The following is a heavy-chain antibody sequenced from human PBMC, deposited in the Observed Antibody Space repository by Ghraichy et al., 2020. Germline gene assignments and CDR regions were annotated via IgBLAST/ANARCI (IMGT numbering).Heavy chain of an antibody. J-gene: IGHJ6*02. V-gene: IGHV4-59*01. CDR1: GGSISSYY. Sequence: SETLSLTCTVSGGSISSYYWSWIRQPPGKGLEWIGYIYYSGSTNYNPSLKSRVTISVDTSKNQFSLKLSSVTAADTAVYYCARGGTYYYDSSGYYRIGRMDVWGQGTTVTVSS. CDR2: IYYSGST. CDR3: ARGGTYYYDSSGYYRIGRMDV. D-gene: IGHD3-22*01.